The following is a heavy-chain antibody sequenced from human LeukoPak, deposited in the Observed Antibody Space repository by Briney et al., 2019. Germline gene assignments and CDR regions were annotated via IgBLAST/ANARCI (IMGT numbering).Heavy chain of an antibody. CDR1: YY. D-gene: IGHD3-10*01. Sequence: YYWGWIRLPPGKGLEWVSYISSSGSTIYYADSVKGRFTISRDDAKNSLYLQMNSLRAEDTAVYYCARDATLWFGEYHDAFDIWGQGTMVTVSS. J-gene: IGHJ3*02. CDR3: ARDATLWFGEYHDAFDI. V-gene: IGHV3-11*01. CDR2: ISSSGSTI.